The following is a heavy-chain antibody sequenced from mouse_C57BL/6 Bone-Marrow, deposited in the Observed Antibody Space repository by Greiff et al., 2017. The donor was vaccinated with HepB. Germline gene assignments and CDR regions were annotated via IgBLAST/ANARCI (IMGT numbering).Heavy chain of an antibody. V-gene: IGHV5-4*01. J-gene: IGHJ2*01. CDR2: ISDGGSYT. D-gene: IGHD4-1*01. Sequence: EVQGVESGGGLVKPGGSLKLSCAASGFTFSSYAMSWVRQTPEKRLEWVATISDGGSYTYYPDNVKGRFTISRDNAKNNLYLQMSHLKSEDTAMYYCARSGVFDYWGQGTTLTVSS. CDR3: ARSGVFDY. CDR1: GFTFSSYA.